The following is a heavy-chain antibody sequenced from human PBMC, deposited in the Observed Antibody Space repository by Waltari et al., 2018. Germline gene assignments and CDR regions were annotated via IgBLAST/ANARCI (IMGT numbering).Heavy chain of an antibody. CDR1: GFTFSSHW. J-gene: IGHJ6*02. V-gene: IGHV3-7*03. D-gene: IGHD3-3*01. CDR3: TRRFPNFYYYGMDV. CDR2: RKEDGKAK. Sequence: EVQLVESGGGLVQPGGSLRISCAASGFTFSSHWMSWVRQAAGKGLEWGAKRKEDGKAKYYVDSVKGRFAGTRDNAQNSLYLQMESLTAEDTAVYYCTRRFPNFYYYGMDVWGQGTAVTVSS.